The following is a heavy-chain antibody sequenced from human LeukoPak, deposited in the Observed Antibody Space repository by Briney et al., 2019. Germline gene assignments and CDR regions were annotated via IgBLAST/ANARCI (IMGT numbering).Heavy chain of an antibody. V-gene: IGHV3-66*01. CDR1: GFTVSSNY. J-gene: IGHJ6*02. Sequence: PGRSLRLSCAASGFTVSSNYMSWVRQAPGKGLEWVSVIYSGGSTYYADSVKGRFTISRDTSKNTLYLQMNSLRAEDTAVYYCARSGQQLNYYYGLDVWGQGTTVTVSS. CDR3: ARSGQQLNYYYGLDV. CDR2: IYSGGST. D-gene: IGHD6-13*01.